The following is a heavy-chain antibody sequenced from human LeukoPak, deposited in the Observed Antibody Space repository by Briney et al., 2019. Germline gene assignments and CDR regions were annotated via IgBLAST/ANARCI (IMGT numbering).Heavy chain of an antibody. CDR2: ISAYNGNT. Sequence: ASVKVSCKASGYTFTSYGIGWVRQAPGQGLEWMGWISAYNGNTNYAQKLQGRVTMTTDTSTSTAYMELRSLRSDGTAVYYCARTSMATIKQHFDYWGQGTLVTVSS. V-gene: IGHV1-18*01. CDR1: GYTFTSYG. J-gene: IGHJ4*02. D-gene: IGHD5-24*01. CDR3: ARTSMATIKQHFDY.